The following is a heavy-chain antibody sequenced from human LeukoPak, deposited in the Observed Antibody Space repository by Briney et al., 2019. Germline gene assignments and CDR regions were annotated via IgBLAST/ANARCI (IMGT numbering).Heavy chain of an antibody. CDR2: IIPILGIA. CDR1: GGTFSSYA. D-gene: IGHD1-26*01. Sequence: SVKVSCKASGGTFSSYAISWVRQAPGQGLEWMGRIIPILGIANYAQKFQGRVTITADKSTSTAYMELSSLRSEDTAVYYCARGKGGSYRIGSFDYWGQGTLVTVSS. J-gene: IGHJ4*02. CDR3: ARGKGGSYRIGSFDY. V-gene: IGHV1-69*04.